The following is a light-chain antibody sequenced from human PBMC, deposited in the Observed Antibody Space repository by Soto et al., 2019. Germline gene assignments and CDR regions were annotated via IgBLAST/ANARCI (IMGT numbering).Light chain of an antibody. CDR2: GAS. V-gene: IGKV3-15*01. Sequence: EIVMTQSPATLSVSPGGRATLSCRASQSISDTLAWYQQKPDQAPRLLIYGASTRAPGFPARFSGSGSGTDFTLTISSLQSEDFAVYYCQKCKVAPFTFGGGTKVEIK. CDR1: QSISDT. J-gene: IGKJ4*01. CDR3: QKCKVAPFT.